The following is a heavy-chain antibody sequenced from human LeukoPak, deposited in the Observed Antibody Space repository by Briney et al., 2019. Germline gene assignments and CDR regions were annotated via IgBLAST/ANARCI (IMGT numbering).Heavy chain of an antibody. CDR1: GFTFSSYA. V-gene: IGHV3-23*01. CDR2: ISGSGGST. CDR3: AKGGQRGSVGSCYSY. J-gene: IGHJ4*02. Sequence: GGSLRLSCAASGFTFSSYAMSWVRQAPGKGLEWVSAISGSGGSTYYADSVKGRFTISRDNSKNTLYLQMNSLKAEDTAVYYCAKGGQRGSVGSCYSYWGQGTLVTISS. D-gene: IGHD2-15*01.